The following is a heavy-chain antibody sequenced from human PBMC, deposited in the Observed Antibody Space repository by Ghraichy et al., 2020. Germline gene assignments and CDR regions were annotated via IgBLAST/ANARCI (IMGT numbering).Heavy chain of an antibody. CDR2: ISGSGGST. CDR1: GFTFSSYA. CDR3: AKVGYSSSWSLFDY. Sequence: LSLTCAASGFTFSSYAMSWVRQAPGKGLEWVSAISGSGGSTYYADSVKGRFTISRDNSKNTLYLQMNSLRAEDTAVYYCAKVGYSSSWSLFDYWGQGTLVTVSS. D-gene: IGHD6-13*01. J-gene: IGHJ4*02. V-gene: IGHV3-23*01.